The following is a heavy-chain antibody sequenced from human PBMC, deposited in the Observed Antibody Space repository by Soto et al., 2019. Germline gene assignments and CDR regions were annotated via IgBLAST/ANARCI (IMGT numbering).Heavy chain of an antibody. Sequence: QVQLVQSGAEVKKPGASVKVSCKASGYTFTSNGITWVRQAPGQGLEWMGWISAHNGNTNSAQKFQGRVTMTTDTSTSTAYIEMSSLRSDDTAVYYCARSDYSSRWYGFDHWGQGTLVTVSS. D-gene: IGHD6-19*01. CDR3: ARSDYSSRWYGFDH. J-gene: IGHJ5*02. V-gene: IGHV1-18*01. CDR2: ISAHNGNT. CDR1: GYTFTSNG.